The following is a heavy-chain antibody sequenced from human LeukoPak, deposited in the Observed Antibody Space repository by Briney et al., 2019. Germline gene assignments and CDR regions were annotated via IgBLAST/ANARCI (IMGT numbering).Heavy chain of an antibody. CDR1: GLTFSSYA. D-gene: IGHD3-9*01. Sequence: PGRSLRLSCAAYGLTFSSYAMSWVRQAAGKGLEWDSAISGSGGSTYYADSVKGRFTISRDNSKTTLYLQMTSLRAQDTAVYYCAKDMPYFDCLKDDALDIWVQGTMVTVSS. CDR3: AKDMPYFDCLKDDALDI. V-gene: IGHV3-23*01. J-gene: IGHJ3*02. CDR2: ISGSGGST.